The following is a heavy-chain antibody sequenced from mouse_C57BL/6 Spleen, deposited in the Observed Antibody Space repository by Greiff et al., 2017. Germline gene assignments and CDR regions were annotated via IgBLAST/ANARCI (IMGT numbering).Heavy chain of an antibody. Sequence: VQLQQSGAELMKPGASVKLSCKATGYTFTGYWIEWVKQRPGHGLEWIGEILPGSGSTTYNEKFKGKATFTADPSSNTAYMQLSSLTTEDSAIYYCARRAYGSVLVWFAYWGQGTLVTVSA. CDR2: ILPGSGST. V-gene: IGHV1-9*01. CDR3: ARRAYGSVLVWFAY. CDR1: GYTFTGYW. J-gene: IGHJ3*01. D-gene: IGHD1-1*01.